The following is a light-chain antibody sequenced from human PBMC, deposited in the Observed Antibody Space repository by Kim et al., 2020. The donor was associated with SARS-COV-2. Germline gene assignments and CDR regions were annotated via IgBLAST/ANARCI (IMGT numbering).Light chain of an antibody. Sequence: DVVMTQSPLSLTVALGQPASISCRSSQSLRYINANTYLHWFQHRPGQSPRRLIYQVSNRDSGVPDRFSGSGSATDFTLTISRVEAEDVGVYYCLQGTYWPRTFGGGTKLEI. CDR1: QSLRYINANTY. V-gene: IGKV2-30*01. J-gene: IGKJ4*01. CDR2: QVS. CDR3: LQGTYWPRT.